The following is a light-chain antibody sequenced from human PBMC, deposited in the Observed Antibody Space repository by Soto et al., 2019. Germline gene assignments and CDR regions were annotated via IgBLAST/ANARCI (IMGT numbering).Light chain of an antibody. J-gene: IGKJ1*01. Sequence: VMTQPTPTLSVSPGERPTLSCRASQSIGKNLAWYQQKPGQAPRLLIYGAFIRATGIPARFSGSGSGTEFTLTISRLEPEDFAVYYCQHYGSSRTFGQGTKVDIK. V-gene: IGKV3D-15*01. CDR3: QHYGSSRT. CDR2: GAF. CDR1: QSIGKN.